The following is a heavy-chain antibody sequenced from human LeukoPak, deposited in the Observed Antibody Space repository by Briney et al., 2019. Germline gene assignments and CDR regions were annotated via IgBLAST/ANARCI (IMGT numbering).Heavy chain of an antibody. CDR3: AKDYAVGSIDY. V-gene: IGHV3-23*01. J-gene: IGHJ4*02. Sequence: GGSLRLSCAASGFTFTTYSLTWVRQAPGKGLEWVSSISRSGESTFYADSVRGRFTISRDNSKNTVSLQMESLRAEDTALYYCAKDYAVGSIDYWGQGTLVTVSS. D-gene: IGHD3-16*01. CDR1: GFTFTTYS. CDR2: ISRSGEST.